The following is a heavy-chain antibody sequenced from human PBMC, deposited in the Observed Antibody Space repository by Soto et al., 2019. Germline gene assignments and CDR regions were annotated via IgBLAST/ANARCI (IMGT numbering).Heavy chain of an antibody. CDR1: GGTFSTDA. D-gene: IGHD2-21*02. CDR3: ARGHDYGGNSDAFDI. V-gene: IGHV1-69*12. CDR2: ILPIFGTA. J-gene: IGHJ3*02. Sequence: QVQLEQSGAEVKKPGSSVKVSCKASGGTFSTDAINWVRQAPGQGPEWMGGILPIFGTADYAQKFQGRVTITADVSTTTAYMELSSLRSEDTAVYYCARGHDYGGNSDAFDIWGQGTMVTVSS.